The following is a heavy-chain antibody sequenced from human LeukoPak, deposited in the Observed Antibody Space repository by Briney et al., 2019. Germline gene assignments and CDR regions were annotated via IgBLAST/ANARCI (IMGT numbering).Heavy chain of an antibody. V-gene: IGHV4-4*07. CDR1: GGSISSYY. CDR3: AREYCGGDCYLHGGWFDP. Sequence: PSETLSLTCTVSGGSISSYYWSWIRQSAGKGLEWIGRIYTSGSTNYNPSLKSRVTMSVDTSKNQFSLKLSSVTAADTAVYYCAREYCGGDCYLHGGWFDPWGQGTLVTVSS. CDR2: IYTSGST. D-gene: IGHD2-21*02. J-gene: IGHJ5*02.